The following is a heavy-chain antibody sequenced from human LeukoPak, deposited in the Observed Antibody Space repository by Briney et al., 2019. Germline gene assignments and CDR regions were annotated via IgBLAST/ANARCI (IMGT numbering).Heavy chain of an antibody. V-gene: IGHV4-59*01. CDR3: ARDPGDYYDSSAQDAFDI. D-gene: IGHD3-22*01. CDR2: IYYSGST. J-gene: IGHJ3*02. Sequence: PSETLSLTCTVSGGSISSYYWSWIRQPPGKGLEWIGYIYYSGSTNYNPSLKSRVTISVDTSKNQFSLKLSSVTAAGTAVYYCARDPGDYYDSSAQDAFDIWGQGTMVTVSS. CDR1: GGSISSYY.